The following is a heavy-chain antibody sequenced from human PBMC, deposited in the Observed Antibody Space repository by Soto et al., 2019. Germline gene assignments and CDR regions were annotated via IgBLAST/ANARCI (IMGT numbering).Heavy chain of an antibody. D-gene: IGHD3-3*01. CDR2: INHSGNT. Sequence: QVQLQQWGAGLLKPSETLSLTCAVYGGSFSGYYWSWIRQPPGRGLEWIGEINHSGNTNYNPSLKSRVTMSVDTSKNQFSLKLSSVTAADTAVYFCARAVGGYDFWSAPYYHYFYMDVWGKGTTVTVSS. V-gene: IGHV4-34*01. CDR3: ARAVGGYDFWSAPYYHYFYMDV. J-gene: IGHJ6*03. CDR1: GGSFSGYY.